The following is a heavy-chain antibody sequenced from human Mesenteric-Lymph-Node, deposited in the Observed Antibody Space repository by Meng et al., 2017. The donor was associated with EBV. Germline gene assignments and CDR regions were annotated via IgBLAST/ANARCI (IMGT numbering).Heavy chain of an antibody. CDR1: GYSFMTYG. V-gene: IGHV1-18*01. CDR3: IRGSGFYYTSGL. CDR2: TSAHNGNP. Sequence: QVQLVQGGAEAKEPGALVGVSCKTSGYSFMTYGVTWVRQAPGQGLEWMGWTSAHNGNPTYAQKFQGRVIMTADASTSTAYLELTSLRSGDTAFYYCIRGSGFYYTSGLWGQGTLVTVSS. J-gene: IGHJ1*01. D-gene: IGHD3-10*01.